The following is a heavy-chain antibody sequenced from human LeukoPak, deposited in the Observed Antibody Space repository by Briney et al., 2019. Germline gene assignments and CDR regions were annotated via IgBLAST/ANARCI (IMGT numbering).Heavy chain of an antibody. CDR3: AREGGSGWNHDAFDI. J-gene: IGHJ3*02. CDR1: GFTFSSYA. V-gene: IGHV3-30*01. D-gene: IGHD6-19*01. Sequence: GRSLRLSCAASGFTFSSYAMPWVRQAPGKGLEWVAVISYDGSNKYYADSVKGRFTISRDNSKNTLYLQMNSLRAEDTAVYYCAREGGSGWNHDAFDIWGQGTMVTVSS. CDR2: ISYDGSNK.